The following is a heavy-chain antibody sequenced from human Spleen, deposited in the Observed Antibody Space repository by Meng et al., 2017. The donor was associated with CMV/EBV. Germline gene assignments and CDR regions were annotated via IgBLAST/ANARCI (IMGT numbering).Heavy chain of an antibody. V-gene: IGHV1-24*01. CDR2: FDPEDGET. D-gene: IGHD3-10*01. CDR1: GYILTELS. CDR3: ARNELLWFGELSLYYYGMDV. J-gene: IGHJ6*02. Sequence: ASVKVSCKVSGYILTELSMHWVRQAPGKGLEWMGGFDPEDGETIYAQKFQGRVTMTEDTSTDTAYMELSSLRSEDTAVYYCARNELLWFGELSLYYYGMDVWGQGTTVTVSS.